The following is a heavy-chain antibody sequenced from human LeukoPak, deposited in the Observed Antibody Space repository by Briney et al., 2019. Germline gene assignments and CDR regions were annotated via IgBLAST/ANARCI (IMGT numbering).Heavy chain of an antibody. CDR1: GGSISSGGYY. V-gene: IGHV4-61*08. CDR2: IYYSGST. J-gene: IGHJ3*02. Sequence: SETLSLTCTVSGGSISSGGYYWSWIRQHPGKGLEWIGYIYYSGSTNYNPSLKSRVTISVDTSKNQFSLKLSSVTAADTAVYYCAREGIAVGRAFDIWGQGTMVTVSS. CDR3: AREGIAVGRAFDI. D-gene: IGHD6-19*01.